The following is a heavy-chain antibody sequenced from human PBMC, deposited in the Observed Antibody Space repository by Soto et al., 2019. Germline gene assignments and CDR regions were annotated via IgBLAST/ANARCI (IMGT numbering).Heavy chain of an antibody. J-gene: IGHJ6*02. V-gene: IGHV3-21*01. CDR2: ISSSSSYI. CDR1: GFTFSSYS. CDR3: GGGDYGDYLTHYYYYGMDV. D-gene: IGHD4-17*01. Sequence: GGSLSLSCAASGFTFSSYSMNWVRQAPGKGLEWVSSISSSSSYIYYADSVEGRFTISRDNAKNSLYLQMNSLRAEDTAVYYCGGGDYGDYLTHYYYYGMDVWGQGATVTVSS.